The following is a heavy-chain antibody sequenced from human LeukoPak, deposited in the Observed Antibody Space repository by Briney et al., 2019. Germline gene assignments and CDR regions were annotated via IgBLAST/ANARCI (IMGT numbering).Heavy chain of an antibody. V-gene: IGHV3-30*18. CDR2: ISYDGSNK. Sequence: GGSLRLSCAASGFTFSSYGMHWVRQAPGKGLEWVAVISYDGSNKYYADSVKGRFTISRDNSKNTLYLQMNSLRAEDTAVYYCAKVRGSYYDRQGYWGQGTLVTVSS. CDR3: AKVRGSYYDRQGY. D-gene: IGHD1-26*01. J-gene: IGHJ4*02. CDR1: GFTFSSYG.